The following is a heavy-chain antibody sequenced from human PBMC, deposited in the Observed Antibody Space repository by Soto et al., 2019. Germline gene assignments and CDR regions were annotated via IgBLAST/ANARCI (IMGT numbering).Heavy chain of an antibody. Sequence: GGSLRLSCVASGFTLRTSGMHFVRQAPSEGLEWVAVISHDGSDQFYAESVKGRFTISRDNSKNMLYLQMNSLRADDSAVYFCAKDSSAACAYWGQETVVTVSS. D-gene: IGHD6-25*01. CDR1: GFTLRTSG. CDR3: AKDSSAACAY. V-gene: IGHV3-30*18. J-gene: IGHJ4*02. CDR2: ISHDGSDQ.